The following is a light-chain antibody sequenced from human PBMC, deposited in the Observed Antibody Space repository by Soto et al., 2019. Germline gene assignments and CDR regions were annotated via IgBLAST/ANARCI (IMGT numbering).Light chain of an antibody. CDR3: MQALQTPIT. J-gene: IGKJ5*01. CDR2: LGS. V-gene: IGKV2-28*01. Sequence: VMTQSPLSLPVTLVHPASISFRSSQILVYSDGNSYLSWYLQKPGQSPQLLIYLGSNRASGVPDRFSGSGSGTDFTLKISRVEAEDVGVYYCMQALQTPITFGQGTRLEIK. CDR1: QILVYSDGNSY.